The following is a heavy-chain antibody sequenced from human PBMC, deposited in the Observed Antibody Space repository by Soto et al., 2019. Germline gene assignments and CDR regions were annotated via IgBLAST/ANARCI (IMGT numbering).Heavy chain of an antibody. CDR3: ARVIDTVATGGNAFDI. CDR1: GGSIISGGYY. V-gene: IGHV4-31*03. J-gene: IGHJ3*02. Sequence: SETLSLTCTVSGGSIISGGYYWSWHRQHPGKGLEWIGYIYYSGSTYYNPSLKSRITISVDTSKNQFSLKLSSVTAADTAVYYCARVIDTVATGGNAFDIWGQGTMVTVS. D-gene: IGHD5-12*01. CDR2: IYYSGST.